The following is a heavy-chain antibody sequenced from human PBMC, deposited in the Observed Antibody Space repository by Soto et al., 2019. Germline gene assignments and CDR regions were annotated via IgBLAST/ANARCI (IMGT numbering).Heavy chain of an antibody. Sequence: GGSLRLSCAASGFTFSNYALSWVRQAQGKGLEWVSGIDESGTNTFYADSVKGRFTISRDNSRNTLNLETNSLRAEDTAVYYYARAGGYCISTSCYGYYYYGMDVWGQGTTVTVSS. J-gene: IGHJ6*02. CDR1: GFTFSNYA. D-gene: IGHD2-2*03. V-gene: IGHV3-23*01. CDR2: IDESGTNT. CDR3: ARAGGYCISTSCYGYYYYGMDV.